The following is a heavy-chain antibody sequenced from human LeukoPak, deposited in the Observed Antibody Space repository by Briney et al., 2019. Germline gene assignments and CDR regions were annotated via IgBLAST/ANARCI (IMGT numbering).Heavy chain of an antibody. V-gene: IGHV1-24*01. CDR1: GYTLTELS. J-gene: IGHJ4*02. D-gene: IGHD1-26*01. CDR2: FDPEDGET. CDR3: ATYKVWGGSLGFDY. Sequence: GASVKVSCKVSGYTLTELSMHWVRQAPGKGLEWMGGFDPEDGETIYAQKFQGRVTMTEDTSTDTAYMELSSLRSEDTAVYYCATYKVWGGSLGFDYWGQGTLVTVSS.